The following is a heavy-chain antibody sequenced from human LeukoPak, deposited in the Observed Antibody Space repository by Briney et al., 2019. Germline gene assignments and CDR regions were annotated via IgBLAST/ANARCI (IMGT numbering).Heavy chain of an antibody. Sequence: SETLSLTCTVSGGSISNYYWSWIRQPPGKGLEWIGYIYYSGTTNYSPSLKSRVTISVDTSKNQFSLKLSSVTAADTAVYYCARDGVDGYNYRGAFDIWGQGTMVTVSS. CDR1: GGSISNYY. V-gene: IGHV4-59*01. J-gene: IGHJ3*02. CDR2: IYYSGTT. CDR3: ARDGVDGYNYRGAFDI. D-gene: IGHD5-24*01.